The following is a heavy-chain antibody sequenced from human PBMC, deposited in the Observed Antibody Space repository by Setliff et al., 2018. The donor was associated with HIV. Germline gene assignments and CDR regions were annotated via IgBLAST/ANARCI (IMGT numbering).Heavy chain of an antibody. Sequence: ASVKVSCKASGGTFSSYTISWVRQAPGQGLEWMGRIIPILGIANYAQKFQGRVTITADKSTSTAYMELSSLRSEDTAVYYCATGYGSVLYFDYWGQGTLVTVSS. J-gene: IGHJ4*02. CDR2: IIPILGIA. CDR3: ATGYGSVLYFDY. CDR1: GGTFSSYT. D-gene: IGHD3-10*01. V-gene: IGHV1-69*02.